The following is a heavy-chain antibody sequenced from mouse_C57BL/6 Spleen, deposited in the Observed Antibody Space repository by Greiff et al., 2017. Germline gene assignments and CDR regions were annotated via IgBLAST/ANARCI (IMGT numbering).Heavy chain of an antibody. D-gene: IGHD2-2*01. Sequence: VQLQQSGPELVKPGASVKMSCKASGYTFTDYNMHWVKQSHGKSLEWIGYINPNNGGTSYNQKFKGKATLTVNKSSSTAYMERRSLTSEDSAVYYCARDYGYDWGFAYWGQGTLVTVSA. J-gene: IGHJ3*01. CDR1: GYTFTDYN. V-gene: IGHV1-22*01. CDR3: ARDYGYDWGFAY. CDR2: INPNNGGT.